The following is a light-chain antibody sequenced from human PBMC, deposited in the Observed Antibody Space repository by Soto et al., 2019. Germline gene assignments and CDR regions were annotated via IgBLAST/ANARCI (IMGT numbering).Light chain of an antibody. CDR3: QQYYSTPYT. J-gene: IGKJ2*01. CDR1: QSVLYSSNNTNY. V-gene: IGKV4-1*01. CDR2: WAS. Sequence: DIVLTQSPDSLAVSLGERATINCKSSQSVLYSSNNTNYIAWYQQKAGQAPNLLIYWASTRESGVPDRFSGSGSGTDFTLAISSLQAEDVAVYYCQQYYSTPYTFGQGTKLEIK.